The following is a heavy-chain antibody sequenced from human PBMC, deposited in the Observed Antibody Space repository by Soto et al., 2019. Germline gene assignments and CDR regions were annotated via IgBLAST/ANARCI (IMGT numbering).Heavy chain of an antibody. V-gene: IGHV3-23*01. D-gene: IGHD3-22*01. J-gene: IGHJ6*02. CDR1: GFTFSSYA. CDR2: ISGSGGST. Sequence: EVQLLESGGGLVQPGGSLRLSCAASGFTFSSYAMSWVRQAPGKGLEWVSAISGSGGSTYYADSVKGRFTISRDNSKNTLYLQMNSLRAEDTAVYYCAKVRAVRYYDSSAPSGMDVWGQGTTVTVSS. CDR3: AKVRAVRYYDSSAPSGMDV.